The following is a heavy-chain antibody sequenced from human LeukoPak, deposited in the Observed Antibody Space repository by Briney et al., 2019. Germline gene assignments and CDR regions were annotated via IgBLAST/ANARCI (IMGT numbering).Heavy chain of an antibody. CDR2: VNPNSGGT. Sequence: ASVMVSCRASGYTFTGYYMHWVRQAPGQGLEWMGWVNPNSGGTNYAQKFQGRVTMTRDTSISTAYMELSRLRSDDTAVYYCITVQGGSHPSRAFYIWSQGTIVTVSS. CDR1: GYTFTGYY. J-gene: IGHJ3*02. D-gene: IGHD4-11*01. V-gene: IGHV1-2*02. CDR3: ITVQGGSHPSRAFYI.